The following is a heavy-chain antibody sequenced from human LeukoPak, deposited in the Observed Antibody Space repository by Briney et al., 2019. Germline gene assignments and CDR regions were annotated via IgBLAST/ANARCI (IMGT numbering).Heavy chain of an antibody. Sequence: GGSLRLSCAASGFTSSSYGMHWVRQAPGKGLEWVAVTWNYGSDKYYADSVKGRFTVSRDNSKNTLYLQMNSLRAEDSAVYYCARGRSITILRGVAISDGFDIWGQGIMVTVSS. CDR2: TWNYGSDK. V-gene: IGHV3-33*01. CDR3: ARGRSITILRGVAISDGFDI. CDR1: GFTSSSYG. J-gene: IGHJ3*02. D-gene: IGHD3-10*01.